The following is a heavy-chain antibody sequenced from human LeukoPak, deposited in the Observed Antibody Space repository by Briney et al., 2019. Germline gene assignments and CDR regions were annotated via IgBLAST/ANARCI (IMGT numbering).Heavy chain of an antibody. D-gene: IGHD1-26*01. Sequence: PSETLSLTCTVSGGSISSSSYYWGWIRQPPGKGLEWIGSIYYSGSTYYNPSLKSRVTISVDTSKNQFSLKLNSVTPDDTAVYYCARGWELNYWGQGTLVTVSS. V-gene: IGHV4-39*07. CDR3: ARGWELNY. CDR1: GGSISSSSYY. J-gene: IGHJ4*02. CDR2: IYYSGST.